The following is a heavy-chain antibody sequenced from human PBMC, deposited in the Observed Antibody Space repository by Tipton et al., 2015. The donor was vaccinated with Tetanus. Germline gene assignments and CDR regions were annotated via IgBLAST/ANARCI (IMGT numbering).Heavy chain of an antibody. CDR1: GGSLNTFY. J-gene: IGHJ6*02. CDR3: ARDFRERSGTYYSYYYTMDV. CDR2: VYSSGST. V-gene: IGHV4-4*07. Sequence: SLTCTVSGGSLNTFYWNWIRQPAGKGLEWIGRVYSSGSTNYNPSLKSRVTMSIDASKNQFSLELTSVTAADPAVYYCARDFRERSGTYYSYYYTMDVWGQGTTVTVSS. D-gene: IGHD1-26*01.